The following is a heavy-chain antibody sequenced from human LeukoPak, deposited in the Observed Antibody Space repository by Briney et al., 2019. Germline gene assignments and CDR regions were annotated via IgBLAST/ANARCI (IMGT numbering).Heavy chain of an antibody. V-gene: IGHV1-8*03. CDR3: ARGYRYNWNYGGLAY. Sequence: GASVKVSCKASGYTFTSYDIDWVRQATGQGLEWMGWMNPNSGNTGYAQKFQGRVTITRNTSISTAYMELSSLRSEDTAVYYCARGYRYNWNYGGLAYWGQGTLVTVSS. CDR1: GYTFTSYD. CDR2: MNPNSGNT. J-gene: IGHJ4*02. D-gene: IGHD1-7*01.